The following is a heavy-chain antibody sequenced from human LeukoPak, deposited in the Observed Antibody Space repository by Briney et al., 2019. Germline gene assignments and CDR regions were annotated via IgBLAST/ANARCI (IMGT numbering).Heavy chain of an antibody. V-gene: IGHV4-34*01. J-gene: IGHJ4*02. D-gene: IGHD4-23*01. Sequence: SETLSLTCAVYGGSFSGYYWSWIRQPPGKGLEWIGEINHSGSTNYNPSLKSRVTISVDTSKNQFSLKLSSVTAADTAVYYCARGRGGGNSSHYFDYWGQGTLVTVSS. CDR2: INHSGST. CDR1: GGSFSGYY. CDR3: ARGRGGGNSSHYFDY.